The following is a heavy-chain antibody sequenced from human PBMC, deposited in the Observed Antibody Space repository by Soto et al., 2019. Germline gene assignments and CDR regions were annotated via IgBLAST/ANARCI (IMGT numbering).Heavy chain of an antibody. D-gene: IGHD2-21*02. CDR1: GGSITSGAYY. J-gene: IGHJ4*02. V-gene: IGHV4-31*03. CDR2: IYYSGST. Sequence: QVQLQESGPGLVKPSQPLSLTCTVSGGSITSGAYYWTWIRQQPGKGLEWIGYIYYSGSTDYNPSLKSRVTISLDTSKKQFSLKLSSVTAADTAIYYCARTWRGNCGGDCYWGDFWGQGTLVTVSS. CDR3: ARTWRGNCGGDCYWGDF.